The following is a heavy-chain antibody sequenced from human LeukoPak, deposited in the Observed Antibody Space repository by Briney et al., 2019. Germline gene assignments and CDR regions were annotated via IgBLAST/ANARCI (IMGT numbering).Heavy chain of an antibody. V-gene: IGHV4-59*01. CDR2: IYYSGST. CDR1: GGSISSYY. CDR3: ARDLLYDSSGCAFDI. Sequence: SETLSLTRTVSGGSISSYYWSWIRQPPGKGLEWIRYIYYSGSTNYNPSLKSRVTISVDTSKNQFSLKLSSVTAADTAVYYCARDLLYDSSGCAFDIWGQGTMVTVSS. J-gene: IGHJ3*02. D-gene: IGHD3-22*01.